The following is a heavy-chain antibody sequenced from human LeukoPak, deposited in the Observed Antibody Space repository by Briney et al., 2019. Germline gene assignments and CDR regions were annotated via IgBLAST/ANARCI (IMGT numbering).Heavy chain of an antibody. CDR3: AKLGHGGYYSYMHV. J-gene: IGHJ6*03. V-gene: IGHV3-23*01. D-gene: IGHD3-16*01. CDR1: GFTFGNYA. CDR2: ISTDGTT. Sequence: GGSLGLSCAVSGFTFGNYAMTWVRQAPGKGLESVSSISTDGTTYYAHSVKGRFTLSRDNSKNTLHLQMRSLRAEDTAVYYCAKLGHGGYYSYMHVWGKGTTVTVSS.